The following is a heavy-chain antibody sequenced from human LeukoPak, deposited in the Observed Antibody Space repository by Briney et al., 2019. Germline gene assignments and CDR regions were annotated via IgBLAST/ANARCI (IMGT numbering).Heavy chain of an antibody. V-gene: IGHV3-30-3*01. Sequence: GGSLRLSCAASGFTFSSYWMSWVRQAPGKGLEWVAVISYDGSNKYYADSVKGRFTISRDNSKNTLYLQMNSLRAEDTAVYYCARDWGDYGDYRWFDPWGQGTLVTVSS. J-gene: IGHJ5*02. CDR3: ARDWGDYGDYRWFDP. CDR1: GFTFSSYW. D-gene: IGHD4-17*01. CDR2: ISYDGSNK.